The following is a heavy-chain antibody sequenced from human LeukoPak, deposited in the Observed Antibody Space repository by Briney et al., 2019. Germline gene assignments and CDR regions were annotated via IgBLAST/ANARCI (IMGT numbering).Heavy chain of an antibody. J-gene: IGHJ4*02. CDR1: RFTLSNYW. D-gene: IGHD6-19*01. V-gene: IGHV3-7*01. CDR3: ARQRGSGCLDY. CDR2: IKQDGSET. Sequence: GGSLRLSCAASRFTLSNYWMSWVRQAPGKGLEWVANIKQDGSETYYVDSVKGRFTISRDTAKNSLSLQMNSLRAEDTAVYYCARQRGSGCLDYWGQGTLVTVSS.